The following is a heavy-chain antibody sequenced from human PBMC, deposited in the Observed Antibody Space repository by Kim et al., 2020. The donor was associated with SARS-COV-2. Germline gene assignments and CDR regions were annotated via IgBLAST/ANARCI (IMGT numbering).Heavy chain of an antibody. Sequence: SETLSLTCTVSGGSISSSSYYWGWIRQPPGKGLEWIGSIYYSGSTYYNPSLKSRVTISVDTSKNQFSLKLSSVTAADTAVYYCARVDWGDTEGGFDYWGQGTLVTVSS. J-gene: IGHJ4*02. V-gene: IGHV4-39*01. D-gene: IGHD5-18*01. CDR3: ARVDWGDTEGGFDY. CDR1: GGSISSSSYY. CDR2: IYYSGST.